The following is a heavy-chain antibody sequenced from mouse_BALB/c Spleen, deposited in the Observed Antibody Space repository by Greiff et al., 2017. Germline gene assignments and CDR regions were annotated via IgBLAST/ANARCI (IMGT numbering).Heavy chain of an antibody. Sequence: EESGPGLVKPSQSLSLTCSVTGYSITSGYYWNWIRQFPGNKLEWMGYISYDGSNNYNPSLKNRISITRDTSKNQFFLKLNSVTTEDTATYYCARDPYYYGSSGNAMDYWGQGTSVTVSS. V-gene: IGHV3-6*02. D-gene: IGHD1-1*01. CDR2: ISYDGSN. CDR1: GYSITSGYY. J-gene: IGHJ4*01. CDR3: ARDPYYYGSSGNAMDY.